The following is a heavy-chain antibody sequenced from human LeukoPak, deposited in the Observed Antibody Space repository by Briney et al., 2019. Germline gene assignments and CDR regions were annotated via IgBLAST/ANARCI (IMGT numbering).Heavy chain of an antibody. CDR1: GGSISSYY. Sequence: SETLSLTCTVSGGSISSYYWSWIRQPAGKGLEWIGRIYTSGSTNYNPSLKSRVTMSVDTSKIQFSLKLSSVTAADTAVYYCARGYPMPYYYYYMDVWGKGTTVTVSS. CDR3: ARGYPMPYYYYYMDV. V-gene: IGHV4-4*07. CDR2: IYTSGST. J-gene: IGHJ6*03. D-gene: IGHD2-2*01.